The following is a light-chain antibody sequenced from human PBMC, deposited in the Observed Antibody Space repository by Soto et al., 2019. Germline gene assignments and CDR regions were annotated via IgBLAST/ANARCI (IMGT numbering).Light chain of an antibody. CDR3: HQYGSSQFT. Sequence: EIVLTQSPGTLSLSPGERATLSCRASQSVNSNHLAWYQQKPGQAPRLLIYGASSRAPGIPDRFSGSGSGTDFTLTISRLEPEDFAVYYCHQYGSSQFTFGPGTKVDIK. CDR1: QSVNSNH. V-gene: IGKV3-20*01. CDR2: GAS. J-gene: IGKJ3*01.